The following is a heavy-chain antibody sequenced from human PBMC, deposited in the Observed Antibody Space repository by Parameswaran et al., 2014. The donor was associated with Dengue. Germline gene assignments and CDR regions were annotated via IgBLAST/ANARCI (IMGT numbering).Heavy chain of an antibody. D-gene: IGHD3-10*01. Sequence: VRQAPGKGLEWVSYISSSSSTIYYADSVKGRFTISRDNAKNSLYLQMNSLRDEDTAVYYCARALGGILYGMDVWGQGDHGHRLL. V-gene: IGHV3-48*02. CDR3: ARALGGILYGMDV. CDR2: ISSSSSTI. J-gene: IGHJ6*02.